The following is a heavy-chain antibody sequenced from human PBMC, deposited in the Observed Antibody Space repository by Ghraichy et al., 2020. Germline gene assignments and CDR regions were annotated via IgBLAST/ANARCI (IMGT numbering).Heavy chain of an antibody. CDR1: GFTLSNYA. CDR2: ISGSGDST. D-gene: IGHD2-21*01. J-gene: IGHJ4*02. CDR3: AKFFRAYCSGDCYSPVDY. Sequence: GGSLRLSCAASGFTLSNYAMSWVRQAPGKGLEWVSTISGSGDSTYYADSVKGRFTISRDNSKNTLYLQMNSLRAEDTAIYYCAKFFRAYCSGDCYSPVDYWGQGTLVTVSS. V-gene: IGHV3-23*01.